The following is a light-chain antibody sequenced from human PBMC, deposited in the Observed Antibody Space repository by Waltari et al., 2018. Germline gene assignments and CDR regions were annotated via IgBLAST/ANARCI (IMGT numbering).Light chain of an antibody. J-gene: IGKJ2*01. CDR3: QQYYSTPYT. CDR2: WAS. CDR1: QSVLHTNNKNY. Sequence: DIVVTQSPDSLAVSLGERATINCKSSQSVLHTNNKNYLAWYQQKPGQPPKLLIYWASTRASGVPGRFSGSGSGTDFTLTISSLQAEDVAVYYCQQYYSTPYTFGQGTKLEI. V-gene: IGKV4-1*01.